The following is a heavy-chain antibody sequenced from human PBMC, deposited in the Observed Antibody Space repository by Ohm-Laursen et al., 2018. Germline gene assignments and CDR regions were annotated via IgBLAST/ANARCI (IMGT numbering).Heavy chain of an antibody. Sequence: SETLSLTCSVSGGSISSYYWTWIRQPPGKGLEWIGYIYYSGSTNYNPSLKSRVTMSVDTSKNQFSLNLSSVTAADTAVYYCAGRGYWGQGTLVTVSS. V-gene: IGHV4-59*12. CDR3: AGRGY. CDR1: GGSISSYY. D-gene: IGHD1-26*01. CDR2: IYYSGST. J-gene: IGHJ4*02.